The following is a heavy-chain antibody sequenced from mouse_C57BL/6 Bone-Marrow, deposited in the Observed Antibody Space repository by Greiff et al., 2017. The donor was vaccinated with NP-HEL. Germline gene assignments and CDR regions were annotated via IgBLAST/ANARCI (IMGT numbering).Heavy chain of an antibody. V-gene: IGHV14-4*01. CDR1: GFHFTDDY. J-gene: IGHJ2*01. CDR3: TTGDYEDY. Sequence: VQLQQSGAELVRPGASVKLSCTASGFHFTDDYMHWVKQRPEQGLEWIGWIDPENGDTEYDSKFKGKATITADTSSNTAYLQLSSLTSEDTAVYYCTTGDYEDYWGQGTTLTVSS. D-gene: IGHD2-4*01. CDR2: IDPENGDT.